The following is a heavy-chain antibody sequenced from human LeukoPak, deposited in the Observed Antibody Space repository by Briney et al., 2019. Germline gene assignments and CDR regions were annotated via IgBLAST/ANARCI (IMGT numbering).Heavy chain of an antibody. Sequence: GESLKISWKGSGYSFTNYWIGWVRQMPGKGLEWMGIIYPGDSDTITRDSPSFQGQVTISADKSISTALLQWSSLKASDTAMYYCAKSSPRGYGAFDIWGQGTMVTVSS. J-gene: IGHJ3*02. CDR3: AKSSPRGYGAFDI. D-gene: IGHD2-15*01. CDR2: IYPGDSDTIT. V-gene: IGHV5-51*01. CDR1: GYSFTNYW.